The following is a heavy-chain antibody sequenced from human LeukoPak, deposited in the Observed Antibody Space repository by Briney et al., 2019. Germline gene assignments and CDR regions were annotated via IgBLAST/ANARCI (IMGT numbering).Heavy chain of an antibody. D-gene: IGHD2-15*01. Sequence: HPGGSLRLSCAASGFTFSSYGMHWVRQAPGKGLEWVAFIRYYGSNKYYADSVKGRFTISRDNSKNTLYLQMNSLRAEDTAVYYCAKDLERYCSGGSCYSLDYWGQGTLVTVSS. CDR2: IRYYGSNK. V-gene: IGHV3-30*02. CDR1: GFTFSSYG. J-gene: IGHJ4*02. CDR3: AKDLERYCSGGSCYSLDY.